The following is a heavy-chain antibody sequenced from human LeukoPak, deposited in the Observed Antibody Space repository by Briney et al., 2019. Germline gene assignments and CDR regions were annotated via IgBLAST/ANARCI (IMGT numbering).Heavy chain of an antibody. CDR1: GNSFTSYW. D-gene: IGHD2-2*01. J-gene: IGHJ1*01. CDR2: IYPGDSDT. CDR3: ARIYCSSTSCYSEYFQH. Sequence: GESLKISCKGSGNSFTSYWIGWVRQMPGKGLEWMGIIYPGDSDTRYSPSFQGQVTISADKSISTACLQWSSLKASDTAMYYCARIYCSSTSCYSEYFQHWGQGTLVTVSS. V-gene: IGHV5-51*01.